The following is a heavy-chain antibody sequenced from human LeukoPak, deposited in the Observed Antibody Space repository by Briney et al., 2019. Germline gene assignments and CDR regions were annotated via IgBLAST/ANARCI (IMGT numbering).Heavy chain of an antibody. J-gene: IGHJ4*02. CDR2: ISSSSSYI. CDR3: ARISGFSGLAFDY. D-gene: IGHD3-22*01. V-gene: IGHV3-21*01. Sequence: GGSLRLSCAASGFTFSSYSMNWVRQAPGKGLEWVSSISSSSSYIYYADSVKGRFTISRDNAKNSLYLQMNSLRAEDTAVHFCARISGFSGLAFDYWGQGTLVTVSS. CDR1: GFTFSSYS.